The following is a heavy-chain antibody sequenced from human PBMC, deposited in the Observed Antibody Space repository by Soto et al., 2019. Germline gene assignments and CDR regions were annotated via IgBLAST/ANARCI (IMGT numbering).Heavy chain of an antibody. Sequence: GGSLRLSCAASGFTFSSYAMSWVRQAPGKGLEWVSAISGSGGSTYYADSVKGRFTISRDNSKNTLYLQMNSLRAEDTAVYYCAKDRPPHITMVRGVVKEADAFDIWGQGTMVTVSS. V-gene: IGHV3-23*01. CDR2: ISGSGGST. J-gene: IGHJ3*02. CDR1: GFTFSSYA. CDR3: AKDRPPHITMVRGVVKEADAFDI. D-gene: IGHD3-10*01.